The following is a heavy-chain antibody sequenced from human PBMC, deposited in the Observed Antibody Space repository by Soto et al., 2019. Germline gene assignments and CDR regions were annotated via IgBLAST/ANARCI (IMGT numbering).Heavy chain of an antibody. J-gene: IGHJ4*02. Sequence: SETLSLTCSVSGDSINSRYWSWIRQPPGKGLEWIGYIDYVGSTNYAPSLQSRVTMSVDTSKNQVSLKLRYVTAADTAVYYCVRQRGNYFDFWGQGTLVTVS. V-gene: IGHV4-59*11. CDR1: GDSINSRY. D-gene: IGHD3-10*01. CDR3: VRQRGNYFDF. CDR2: IDYVGST.